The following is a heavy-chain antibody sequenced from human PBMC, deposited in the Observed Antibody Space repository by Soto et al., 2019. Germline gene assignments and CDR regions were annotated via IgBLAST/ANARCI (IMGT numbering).Heavy chain of an antibody. CDR1: GGSISSYY. Sequence: PSETLSLTCTVSGGSISSYYWSWIRQPPGKGLEWIGYIYYSGSTNYNPSLQSRVTISVDTSKNQFSLKLSSVTAADTAVYYCARAPDSSSWSYYGMDVWGQGTTVTVSS. CDR3: ARAPDSSSWSYYGMDV. CDR2: IYYSGST. J-gene: IGHJ6*02. V-gene: IGHV4-59*01. D-gene: IGHD6-13*01.